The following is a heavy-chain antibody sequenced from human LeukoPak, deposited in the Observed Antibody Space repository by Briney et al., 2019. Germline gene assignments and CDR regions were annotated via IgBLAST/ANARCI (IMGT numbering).Heavy chain of an antibody. V-gene: IGHV4-30-4*08. D-gene: IGHD3-3*01. CDR2: IYYSGST. CDR3: ASTVWRDYNYYYMDV. Sequence: PSETLSLTCTVSGGSISSGDYYWSWTRQPPGKGLEWIGYIYYSGSTYYNPSLKSRVTISVDTSKNQFSLKLSSVTAADTAVYYCASTVWRDYNYYYMDVWGKGTTVTVSS. CDR1: GGSISSGDYY. J-gene: IGHJ6*03.